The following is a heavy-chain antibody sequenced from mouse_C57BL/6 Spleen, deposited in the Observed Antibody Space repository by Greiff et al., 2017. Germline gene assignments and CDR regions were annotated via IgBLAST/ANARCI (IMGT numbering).Heavy chain of an antibody. CDR3: ARSVTWDLFAY. Sequence: QVQLQQSGAELVKPGASVKLSCKASGYTFTSYWMHWVKQRPGQGLEWIGMIHPNSGSTNYNEKFKSKATLTVDKSSSTAYMQLSSLTSEDAAVYYCARSVTWDLFAYWGQGTLVTVSA. D-gene: IGHD4-1*01. J-gene: IGHJ3*01. CDR1: GYTFTSYW. CDR2: IHPNSGST. V-gene: IGHV1-64*01.